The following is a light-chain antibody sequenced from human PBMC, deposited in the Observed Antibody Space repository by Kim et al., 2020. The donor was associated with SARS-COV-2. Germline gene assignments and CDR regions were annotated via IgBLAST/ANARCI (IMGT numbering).Light chain of an antibody. Sequence: QSVTISCTGTSSDVGSYNYVSWYQQHSGKAPKLIIYDVSKRPSGVPDRFSGSKSGNTASLTISGLQAEDEADYYCCSYAGGYTWVFGGGTQLTVL. CDR3: CSYAGGYTWV. CDR2: DVS. V-gene: IGLV2-11*01. CDR1: SSDVGSYNY. J-gene: IGLJ3*02.